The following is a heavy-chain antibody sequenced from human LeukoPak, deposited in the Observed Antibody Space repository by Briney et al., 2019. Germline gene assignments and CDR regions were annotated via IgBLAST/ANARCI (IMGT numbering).Heavy chain of an antibody. J-gene: IGHJ6*03. CDR2: IIPIFGST. Sequence: ASVKVSCKASGGSFSSYAIGWVRQAPGQGPEWMGGIIPIFGSTKYAEKYQGRVTMTTDESTGTAYMELRSLRSDDTAVYFCARGSYDFWRGHYSRDNYHYYMDVWGTGTTVTVSS. CDR1: GGSFSSYA. CDR3: ARGSYDFWRGHYSRDNYHYYMDV. D-gene: IGHD3-3*01. V-gene: IGHV1-69*05.